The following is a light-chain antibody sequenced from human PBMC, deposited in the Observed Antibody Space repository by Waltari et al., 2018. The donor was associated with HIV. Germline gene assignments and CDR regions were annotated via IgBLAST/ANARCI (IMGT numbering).Light chain of an antibody. CDR2: DVS. Sequence: VVMTQSPATLSVSPGDRATLSCRASQRLSTNIAWYQQKPGQPPRLLIYDVSTRATGISARFSGSGSGTEFTLTISSLRSEDFAIYYCQQYIRWPLTFGGGTKVEVK. V-gene: IGKV3-15*01. CDR1: QRLSTN. J-gene: IGKJ4*01. CDR3: QQYIRWPLT.